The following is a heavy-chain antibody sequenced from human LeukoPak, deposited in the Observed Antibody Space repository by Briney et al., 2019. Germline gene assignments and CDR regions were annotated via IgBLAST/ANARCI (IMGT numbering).Heavy chain of an antibody. D-gene: IGHD6-19*01. V-gene: IGHV3-23*01. Sequence: GGSLRLSCAASGFTFSSYAMSWVRQAPGKGLEWVSAISGSGGSTYYADSVKGRFTISRDNAKSSLYLQMNSLRAEDTAVYYCARASSGHYYFDYWGQGTLVTVSS. J-gene: IGHJ4*02. CDR2: ISGSGGST. CDR3: ARASSGHYYFDY. CDR1: GFTFSSYA.